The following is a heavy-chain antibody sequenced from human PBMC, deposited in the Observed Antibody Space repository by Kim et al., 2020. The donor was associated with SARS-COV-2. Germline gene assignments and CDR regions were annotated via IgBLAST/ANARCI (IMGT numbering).Heavy chain of an antibody. CDR3: AGGGMVQGVTSCYYYYGM. V-gene: IGHV3-13*01. D-gene: IGHD3-10*01. J-gene: IGHJ6*01. CDR2: ISTAGGT. Sequence: GGSLRLSCAASGFTFSSYDMRWVRQATGKGLEWVSAISTAGGTYYSGAVKGRCTISREDNTNSSFLQINSLIAGDTAAYYYAGGGMVQGVTSCYYYYGM. CDR1: GFTFSSYD.